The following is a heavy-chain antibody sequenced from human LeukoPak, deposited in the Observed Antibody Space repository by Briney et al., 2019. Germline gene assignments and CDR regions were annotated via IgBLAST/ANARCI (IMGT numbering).Heavy chain of an antibody. Sequence: ASVKVSCKASGYTFTGYYLHWVRQAPGQGLEWMGWIHPNSGGTSYAQRFQGRVTMTRDTSISTAYMELSSLRSDDTALYFCARLASVPGWGLGTLVTVSS. CDR3: ARLASVPG. D-gene: IGHD6-19*01. CDR1: GYTFTGYY. J-gene: IGHJ1*01. CDR2: IHPNSGGT. V-gene: IGHV1-2*02.